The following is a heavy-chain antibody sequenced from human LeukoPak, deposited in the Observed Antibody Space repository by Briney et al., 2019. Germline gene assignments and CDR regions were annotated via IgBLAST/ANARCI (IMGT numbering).Heavy chain of an antibody. CDR2: ISAYNGNT. V-gene: IGHV1-18*01. J-gene: IGHJ4*02. CDR1: GYTFTSYG. CDR3: ARMLEMATIRYFDY. D-gene: IGHD5-24*01. Sequence: ASVKVSCKASGYTFTSYGISWVRQAPGQGLEWMGWISAYNGNTNHAQKLQGRVTMTTDTSTSTAYMELRSLRSDDTAVYYCARMLEMATIRYFDYWGQGTLVTVSS.